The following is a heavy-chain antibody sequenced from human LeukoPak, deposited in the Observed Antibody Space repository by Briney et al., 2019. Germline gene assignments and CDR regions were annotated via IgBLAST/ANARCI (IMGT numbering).Heavy chain of an antibody. CDR2: IRYDGSNK. CDR1: GFTFSSYG. V-gene: IGHV3-33*06. CDR3: AKGGAQLGNDFWSGYYDN. J-gene: IGHJ4*02. Sequence: GRSLRLSCAASGFTFSSYGMHWVRQAPGKGLEWVAVIRYDGSNKYYADSVKGRFTISRDNSKNTLYLQMNSLRAEDTAVYYCAKGGAQLGNDFWSGYYDNWGQGTLVTVSS. D-gene: IGHD3-3*01.